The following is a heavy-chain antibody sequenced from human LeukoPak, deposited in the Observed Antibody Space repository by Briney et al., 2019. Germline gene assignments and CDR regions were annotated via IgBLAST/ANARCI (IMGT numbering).Heavy chain of an antibody. CDR2: INHSGST. Sequence: SETLSLTCAVYGGSFSGYYWSWIRQPPGKGLEWIGEINHSGSTDYNPSLKSRVTISVDTFKNQFSLKLSSVTAADTAVYYCARTRIRYYCSSTSCSQGDYYYYYGMDVWGQGTTVTVSS. J-gene: IGHJ6*02. V-gene: IGHV4-34*01. D-gene: IGHD2-2*01. CDR3: ARTRIRYYCSSTSCSQGDYYYYYGMDV. CDR1: GGSFSGYY.